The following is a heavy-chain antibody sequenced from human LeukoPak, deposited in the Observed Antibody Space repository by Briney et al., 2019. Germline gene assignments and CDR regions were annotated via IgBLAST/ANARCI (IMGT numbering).Heavy chain of an antibody. CDR1: GFIFSNYW. V-gene: IGHV3-74*01. D-gene: IGHD2-21*02. CDR3: ARGGDCGGDWECAFDI. J-gene: IGHJ3*02. Sequence: PGGSLRLSCAGSGFIFSNYWMPWVRQAPGKGLVWVSRINTDGSSTSYADSLKGRFTISRDNAKNTLYLQMNSLRVEDTAMYYCARGGDCGGDWECAFDIWGPGTMVTVSS. CDR2: INTDGSST.